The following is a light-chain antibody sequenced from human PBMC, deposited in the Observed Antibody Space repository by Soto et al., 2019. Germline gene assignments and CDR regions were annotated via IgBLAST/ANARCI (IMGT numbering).Light chain of an antibody. V-gene: IGKV3-11*01. CDR3: QQRSNWPPVT. Sequence: EIVLTQSPATLSLSPGERATLSCRASQSISTYLAWYQQKPGQAPRLLIYDASNRATGIPARFSCSGSGTDFTLTISSLEPEDVAVYYCQQRSNWPPVTFGGGTKVEIK. CDR2: DAS. J-gene: IGKJ4*01. CDR1: QSISTY.